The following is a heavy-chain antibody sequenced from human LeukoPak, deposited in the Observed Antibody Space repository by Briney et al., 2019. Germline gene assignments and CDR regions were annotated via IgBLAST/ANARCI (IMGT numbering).Heavy chain of an antibody. CDR3: ARDRGIAAADQTFDY. J-gene: IGHJ4*02. V-gene: IGHV3-30-3*01. D-gene: IGHD6-13*01. Sequence: GRSLRLSCAASGFTFSSYAMHWVRQAPGKGLEWVAVISYDGSNKYYADSVKGRFTISRDNSKNTLYLQMNSLRAEDTAVYYCARDRGIAAADQTFDYWGQGTLVTVSS. CDR1: GFTFSSYA. CDR2: ISYDGSNK.